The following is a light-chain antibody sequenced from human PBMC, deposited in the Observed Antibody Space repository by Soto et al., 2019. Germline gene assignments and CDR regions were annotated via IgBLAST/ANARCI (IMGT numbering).Light chain of an antibody. J-gene: IGKJ4*01. CDR3: QQRSNWPPLT. V-gene: IGKV3-11*01. CDR1: QSVSSY. CDR2: DAS. Sequence: EIVLTQSPATLSLSPGERATLSCRASQSVSSYLAWYQQKPGQARRLLIYDASNRATGTPARFSGSGSGTDFTLTISSLEPEDFAVYYCQQRSNWPPLTFGGGTKVDIK.